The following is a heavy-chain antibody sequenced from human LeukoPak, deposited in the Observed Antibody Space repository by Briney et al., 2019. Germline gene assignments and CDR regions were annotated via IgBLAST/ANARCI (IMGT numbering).Heavy chain of an antibody. D-gene: IGHD1-1*01. J-gene: IGHJ6*03. CDR1: GGSFSGYY. V-gene: IGHV4-34*01. Sequence: PSETLSLTCAVYGGSFSGYYWSWIRQPPGKGLEWIGEINHSGSTSYNPSLKSRVTISVDTSKNQFSLKLSSVTAADTAVYYCARGDDLLDRQNYYYYYMDVWGKGTTVTVSS. CDR3: ARGDDLLDRQNYYYYYMDV. CDR2: INHSGST.